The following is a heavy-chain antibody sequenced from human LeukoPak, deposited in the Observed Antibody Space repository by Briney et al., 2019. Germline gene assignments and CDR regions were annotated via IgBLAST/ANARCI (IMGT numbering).Heavy chain of an antibody. CDR2: IYYSGST. J-gene: IGHJ6*02. CDR3: ARHLYCSSTSCHYYYYYYGMDV. D-gene: IGHD2-2*01. V-gene: IGHV4-39*01. CDR1: GGSISSSSYY. Sequence: SETLSLTCTVSGGSISSSSYYWGWIRQPPGTGLEWIGSIYYSGSTYYNPSLKSRVTISVDTSKNQFSLKLSSVTAADTAVYYCARHLYCSSTSCHYYYYYYGMDVWGQGTTVTVSS.